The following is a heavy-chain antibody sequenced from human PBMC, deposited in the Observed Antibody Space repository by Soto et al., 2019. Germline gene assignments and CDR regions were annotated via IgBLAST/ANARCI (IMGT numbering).Heavy chain of an antibody. CDR3: ARPRWGPVDRDTFYFDY. CDR1: GYSFLDYW. V-gene: IGHV5-51*01. CDR2: MYPGDSDT. Sequence: EVQLVQSGAEVKKPGESLKISCMISGYSFLDYWIGWVRQMPGKGPEWVAIMYPGDSDTIYSPSFQGHVTMSADKSISTTYLQWSSVQASDTAMYYCARPRWGPVDRDTFYFDYWGQGTLLTVSS. D-gene: IGHD3-16*01. J-gene: IGHJ4*02.